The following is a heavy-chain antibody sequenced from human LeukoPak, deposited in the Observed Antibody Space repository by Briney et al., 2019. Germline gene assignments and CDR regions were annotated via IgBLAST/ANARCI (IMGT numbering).Heavy chain of an antibody. D-gene: IGHD4-17*01. Sequence: GGSLRLSCSASRFTFSSYTMNWVRQAPGKGLEWVSSIDPSSTYIYYADSVKGRFPISRDNAQNSLYLQMNSLRAEDTAVYYCTRGSYGDYEYWGQGTLVTVSS. CDR1: RFTFSSYT. CDR3: TRGSYGDYEY. J-gene: IGHJ4*02. CDR2: IDPSSTYI. V-gene: IGHV3-21*01.